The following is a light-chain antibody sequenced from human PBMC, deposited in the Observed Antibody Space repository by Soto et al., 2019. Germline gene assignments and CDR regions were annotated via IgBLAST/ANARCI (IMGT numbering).Light chain of an antibody. V-gene: IGLV2-8*01. CDR1: SSDVGGYNY. Sequence: QSALTQPPSASGSPGQSVTISCTGNSSDVGGYNYVSWYQQHPGKAPKLMIYEVSKRPSGVPDRFSGSKSGNTASLTVSGLQAEDEADYYCSSYAGSSYVFGTGTKLTVL. J-gene: IGLJ1*01. CDR2: EVS. CDR3: SSYAGSSYV.